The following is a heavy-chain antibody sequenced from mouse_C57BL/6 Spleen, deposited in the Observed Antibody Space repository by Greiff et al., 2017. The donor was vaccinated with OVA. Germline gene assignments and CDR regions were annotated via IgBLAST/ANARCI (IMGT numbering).Heavy chain of an antibody. CDR2: IHPNSGST. V-gene: IGHV1-64*01. J-gene: IGHJ2*01. D-gene: IGHD1-1*01. CDR3: ARSHYYGSSYGFDY. Sequence: QVQLQQPGAELVKPGASVKLSCKASGYTFTSYWMHWVKQRPGQGLEWIGMIHPNSGSTNYNEKFKSKATLTVDKSSSTAYMQLSSLTSEDSAVYYCARSHYYGSSYGFDYWGQGTTLTVSS. CDR1: GYTFTSYW.